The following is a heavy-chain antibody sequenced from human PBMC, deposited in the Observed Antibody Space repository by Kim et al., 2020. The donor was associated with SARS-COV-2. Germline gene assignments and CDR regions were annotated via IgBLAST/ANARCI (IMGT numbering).Heavy chain of an antibody. Sequence: ASVKVSCKASGYTFTGYYMHWVRQAPGQGLEWMGWINPNSGGTNYAQKFQGRVTMTRDTSISTAYMELSRLRSDDTAVYYCARSFPTVTIRSFDYWGQGTLVTVSS. CDR3: ARSFPTVTIRSFDY. V-gene: IGHV1-2*02. J-gene: IGHJ4*02. CDR1: GYTFTGYY. CDR2: INPNSGGT. D-gene: IGHD4-4*01.